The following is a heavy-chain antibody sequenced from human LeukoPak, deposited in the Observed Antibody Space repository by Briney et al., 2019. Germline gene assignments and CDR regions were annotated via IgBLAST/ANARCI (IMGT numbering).Heavy chain of an antibody. J-gene: IGHJ6*02. CDR2: INPNSGGT. Sequence: ASVKVSCKASGYTFTCYYMHWVRQAPGQGLEWMGWINPNSGGTNYAQKFQGRVTMTRDTSISTAYMELSRLRSDDTAVYYCARDWRVVRSKAYYYYYYGMDVWGQGTTVTVSS. D-gene: IGHD4-11*01. CDR3: ARDWRVVRSKAYYYYYYGMDV. V-gene: IGHV1-2*02. CDR1: GYTFTCYY.